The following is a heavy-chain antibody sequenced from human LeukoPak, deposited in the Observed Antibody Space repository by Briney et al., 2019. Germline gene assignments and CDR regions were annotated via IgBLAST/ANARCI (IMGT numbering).Heavy chain of an antibody. CDR2: IGISGETS. D-gene: IGHD7-27*01. J-gene: IGHJ4*02. CDR3: TRYGDSANKVDF. Sequence: GGSLRLSCAASGFTVSGDYMSWIRQAPGKWLEWLSHIGISGETSYNADSVKGRFTISRDNGKSTLYLQMNSLRVEDTAVYYCTRYGDSANKVDFWGQGTLVTVSS. V-gene: IGHV3-11*01. CDR1: GFTVSGDY.